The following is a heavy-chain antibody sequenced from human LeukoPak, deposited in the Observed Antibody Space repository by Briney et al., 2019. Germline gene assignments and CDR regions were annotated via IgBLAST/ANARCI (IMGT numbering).Heavy chain of an antibody. D-gene: IGHD6-19*01. CDR2: ISYDGSNK. CDR3: AKVYSSGWYYFDY. Sequence: QPGGSLRLSCAASGFTFSSYGMHWVRQAPGKGLEWVAVISYDGSNKYYADSVKGRFTISRDNSKSTLYLQMNSLRAEDTAVYYCAKVYSSGWYYFDYWGQGTLVTVSS. CDR1: GFTFSSYG. J-gene: IGHJ4*02. V-gene: IGHV3-30*18.